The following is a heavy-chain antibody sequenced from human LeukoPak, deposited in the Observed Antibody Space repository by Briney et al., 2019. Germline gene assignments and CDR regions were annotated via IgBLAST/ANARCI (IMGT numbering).Heavy chain of an antibody. Sequence: PGGALRLSCAVSGINFRGYWMAWVRQTPGKGLEWVANIRMDGGEQYYMDSVEGRFTISRDNAKNSLYLQMYSLRPEDTAVYYCARDKGYNSAYWGREPWSPSPQ. V-gene: IGHV3-7*01. CDR3: ARDKGYNSAY. D-gene: IGHD5-24*01. CDR1: GINFRGYW. J-gene: IGHJ4*02. CDR2: IRMDGGEQ.